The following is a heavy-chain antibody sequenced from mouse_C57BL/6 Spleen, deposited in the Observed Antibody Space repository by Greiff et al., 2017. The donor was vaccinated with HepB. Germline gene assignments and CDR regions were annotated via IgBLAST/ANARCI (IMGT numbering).Heavy chain of an antibody. CDR2: IRSKSNNYAT. J-gene: IGHJ4*01. D-gene: IGHD2-3*01. Sequence: EAGGGLVQPKGSLKLSCAASGFSFNTYAMTWVRQAPGKGLEWVARIRSKSNNYATYYADSVKDRFTISRDDSESMLYLQMNNLKTEDTAMYYCVRVDGYWAMDYWGQGTSVTVSS. CDR3: VRVDGYWAMDY. CDR1: GFSFNTYA. V-gene: IGHV10-1*01.